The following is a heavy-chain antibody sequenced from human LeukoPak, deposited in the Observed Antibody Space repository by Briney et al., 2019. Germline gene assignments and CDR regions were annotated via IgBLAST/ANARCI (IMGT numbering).Heavy chain of an antibody. CDR1: GFTFSTYS. V-gene: IGHV3-48*01. J-gene: IGHJ6*03. D-gene: IGHD6-13*01. Sequence: PGGSLRLSCAASGFTFSTYSMNWVRQAPGKGLEWVSYISSSSSIIHYADSVKGRFTISRDNAKNSLYLQMNSLRAEDTAVYYCAKARIAAAGAYYYYYMDVWGKGTTVTISS. CDR3: AKARIAAAGAYYYYYMDV. CDR2: ISSSSSII.